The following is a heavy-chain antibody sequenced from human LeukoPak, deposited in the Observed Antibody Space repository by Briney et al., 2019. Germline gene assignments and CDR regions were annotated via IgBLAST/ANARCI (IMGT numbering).Heavy chain of an antibody. Sequence: SETLSLTCAVSGDSFRDYYWTWVRQSPGKGLEWIGEINNTGATTSKSSLKSRVTMSVDTSKKQFSLKLTSATAADTAVYFCARGRKVYVSSVRCPGWRDYWGQGTLVTVSS. CDR3: ARGRKVYVSSVRCPGWRDY. V-gene: IGHV4-34*01. CDR2: INNTGAT. D-gene: IGHD2-8*01. CDR1: GDSFRDYY. J-gene: IGHJ4*02.